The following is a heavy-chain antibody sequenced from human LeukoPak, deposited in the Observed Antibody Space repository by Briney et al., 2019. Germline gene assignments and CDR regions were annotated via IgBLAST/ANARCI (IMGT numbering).Heavy chain of an antibody. Sequence: PSETLSLTCTVSGGSISSSIYYWGWIRQPPGKGLEWIGSIYYSGSTYYNPSLKSRVTISVDTSKNQFSLKLSSVTAADTAVYYCAREGNVYYGSGSQTSYGMDVWGQGTTVTVSS. CDR1: GGSISSSIYY. CDR3: AREGNVYYGSGSQTSYGMDV. D-gene: IGHD3-10*01. CDR2: IYYSGST. V-gene: IGHV4-39*07. J-gene: IGHJ6*02.